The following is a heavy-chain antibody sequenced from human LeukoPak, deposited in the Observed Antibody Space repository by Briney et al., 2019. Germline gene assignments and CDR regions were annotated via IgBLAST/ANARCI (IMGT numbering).Heavy chain of an antibody. D-gene: IGHD3-22*01. CDR3: AKLLRPGPSADY. J-gene: IGHJ4*02. V-gene: IGHV3-30*18. Sequence: PGGSLRLSCAASGFTFSSYGMHWVRQAPGKGLEWVAVISYDGSNKYYADSVKGRFTISRDNSKNTLYLQMNSLRAEDTAVYYCAKLLRPGPSADYWGQGTLVTVSS. CDR1: GFTFSSYG. CDR2: ISYDGSNK.